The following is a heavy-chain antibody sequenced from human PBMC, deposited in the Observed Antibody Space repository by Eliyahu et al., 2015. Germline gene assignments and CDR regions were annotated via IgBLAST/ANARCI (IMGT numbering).Heavy chain of an antibody. CDR3: AKGYYYWYNDY. J-gene: IGHJ4*02. D-gene: IGHD1-1*01. Sequence: EVQLLESGGGXAQPGGSLRXXXAAXXFTFSTYAMSWVRQAPGKGLEWISSITGSGGSTYYADSVKGRFTISRDNSKNTLYVQMNSLRVEDTAVYYCAKGYYYWYNDYWGQGTLVTVSS. CDR2: ITGSGGST. V-gene: IGHV3-23*01. CDR1: XFTFSTYA.